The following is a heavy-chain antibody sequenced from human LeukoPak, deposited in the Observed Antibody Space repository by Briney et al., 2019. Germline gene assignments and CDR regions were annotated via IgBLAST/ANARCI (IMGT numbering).Heavy chain of an antibody. V-gene: IGHV4-59*01. J-gene: IGHJ4*02. CDR1: GGSISSYY. CDR3: ARVGSSQGDY. CDR2: IYYSGST. Sequence: SEILSLTCTVSGGSISSYYWSWIRQPPGKGLEWIGYIYYSGSTNYNPSLKSRVTISVDTSKNQFSLKLSSVTAADTAVYYCARVGSSQGDYWGQGTLVTVSS. D-gene: IGHD6-6*01.